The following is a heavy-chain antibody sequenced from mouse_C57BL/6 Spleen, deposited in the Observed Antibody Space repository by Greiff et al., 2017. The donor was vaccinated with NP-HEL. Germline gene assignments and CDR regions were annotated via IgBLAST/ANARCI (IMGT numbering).Heavy chain of an antibody. D-gene: IGHD5-1-1*01. Sequence: VQLQQSGPELVKPGASVKISCKASGYTFTDYYMNWVKQSHGQSLEWIGDINPNNGGTSYNQKFKGKATLTVDKSSSTAYMELRSLTSEDSAVYYCAIPRGNAMDYWGQGTSVTVSS. CDR1: GYTFTDYY. J-gene: IGHJ4*01. CDR3: AIPRGNAMDY. V-gene: IGHV1-26*01. CDR2: INPNNGGT.